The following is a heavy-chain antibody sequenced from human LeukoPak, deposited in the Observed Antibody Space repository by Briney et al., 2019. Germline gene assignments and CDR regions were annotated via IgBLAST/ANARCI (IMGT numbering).Heavy chain of an antibody. Sequence: PSETLSLTCAVYGGSFSGYYWGWIRQPPGKGLEWIGSVYYTGSTSHSPSLKSRVTISVDTSKNQFSLKLSSVTAADTAVYYCASHPYSSYYYHMDVWGQGTTVTVSS. V-gene: IGHV4-39*01. CDR1: GGSFSGYY. J-gene: IGHJ6*02. CDR3: ASHPYSSYYYHMDV. D-gene: IGHD5-18*01. CDR2: VYYTGST.